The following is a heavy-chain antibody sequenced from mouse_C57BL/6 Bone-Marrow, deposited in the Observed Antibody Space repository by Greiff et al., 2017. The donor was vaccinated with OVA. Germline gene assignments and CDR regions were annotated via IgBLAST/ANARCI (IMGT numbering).Heavy chain of an antibody. CDR1: GFNIKDAY. CDR3: TTHITTVVADY. Sequence: EVQLQESGAELVRPGASVKLSCTASGFNIKDAYMHWVKQRPEQGLEWIGWIDPENGDTEYASKFQGKATITADTSSNTAYLQLSSRTSEDTAVYYCTTHITTVVADYWGQGTTLTVSS. CDR2: IDPENGDT. D-gene: IGHD1-1*01. V-gene: IGHV14-4*01. J-gene: IGHJ2*01.